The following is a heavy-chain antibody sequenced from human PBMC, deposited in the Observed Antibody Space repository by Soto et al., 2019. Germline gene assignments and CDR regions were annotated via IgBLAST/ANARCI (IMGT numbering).Heavy chain of an antibody. CDR1: GFTFSSYA. D-gene: IGHD3-3*01. Sequence: EVQLLESGGGLVQPGGSLRLSCAASGFTFSSYAISWVRQAPGKGLECVSAISGSGGSTYYADSVKGRFTISRDNSKNTLYLPMNSLRAEDTAVYYCAKNGRFLEWLLMGIIDYWGQGTLVTVSS. V-gene: IGHV3-23*01. CDR3: AKNGRFLEWLLMGIIDY. CDR2: ISGSGGST. J-gene: IGHJ4*02.